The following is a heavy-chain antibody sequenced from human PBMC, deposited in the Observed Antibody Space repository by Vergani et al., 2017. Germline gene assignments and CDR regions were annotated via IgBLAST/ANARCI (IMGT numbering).Heavy chain of an antibody. CDR1: GFTFGSYS. D-gene: IGHD2-2*01. CDR3: ASARLLPAAHYYFDY. V-gene: IGHV3-21*01. Sequence: VQLVESGGGLVKPGGSLRLSCVASGFTFGSYSMNWVRQAPGKGLEWVSFISSSSSYRYYADSVKGRFTISRDNGEYSLLLQMNSLRPEDTAVYYCASARLLPAAHYYFDYWGQGTLVTVSS. CDR2: ISSSSSYR. J-gene: IGHJ4*02.